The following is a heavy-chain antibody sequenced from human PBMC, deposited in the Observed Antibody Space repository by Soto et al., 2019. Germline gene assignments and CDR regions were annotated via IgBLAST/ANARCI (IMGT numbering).Heavy chain of an antibody. CDR1: VFSFTSYW. CDR2: IDPDDSFT. D-gene: IGHD2-2*01. V-gene: IGHV5-10-1*01. CDR3: ARNPTMLTFDS. Sequence: GESLKISCKVSVFSFTSYWISLVRQIPGKGLECLGRIDPDDSFTDYSPSFQGHVTFSIDTSINTAYLHWNNLKASGTAMYYCARNPTMLTFDSWGQGTMVTVSS. J-gene: IGHJ4*02.